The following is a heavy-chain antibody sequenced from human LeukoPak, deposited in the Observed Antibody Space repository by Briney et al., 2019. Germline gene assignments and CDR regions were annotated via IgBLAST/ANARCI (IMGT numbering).Heavy chain of an antibody. J-gene: IGHJ4*02. CDR1: GITLSNYG. D-gene: IGHD3-22*01. V-gene: IGHV3-23*01. Sequence: PGGSLRLSCVGSGITLSNYGMSWVRQAPGKGLEWVSSITGSGGSTYYADSVKGRFTISRDNSKNKLYLRMNSLRAEDTALYYCAKLGVVITPHPSDYWGQGTLVTVSS. CDR2: ITGSGGST. CDR3: AKLGVVITPHPSDY.